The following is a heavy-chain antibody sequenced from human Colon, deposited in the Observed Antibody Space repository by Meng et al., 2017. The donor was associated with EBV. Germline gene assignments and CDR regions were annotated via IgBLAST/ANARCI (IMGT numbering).Heavy chain of an antibody. Sequence: HLRESGPGLVKFSGPLSVTSAVSGDSITSNAWWSWVRQPPGKGLEWIGQIHHTGYSTFNPSLQSRVTMSVDKSKNQFFLTVRSVTASDTAVYYCARRDYGNYPLKSPWGQGVLVTVSS. J-gene: IGHJ5*02. D-gene: IGHD4-17*01. CDR2: IHHTGYS. V-gene: IGHV4-4*02. CDR1: GDSITSNAW. CDR3: ARRDYGNYPLKSP.